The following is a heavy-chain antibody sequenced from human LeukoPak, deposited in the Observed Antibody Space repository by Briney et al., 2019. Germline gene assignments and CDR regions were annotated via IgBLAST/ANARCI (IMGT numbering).Heavy chain of an antibody. CDR2: IYYSGST. Sequence: SETLSLTCTVSGGSISSYYWSWIRQPPGKGLEWIGYIYYSGSTNYNPSLKSRVTISVDTSKNQFSLKLSSVTAADMAVYYCARDGKSGTYYYYMDVWGKGTTVTVSS. V-gene: IGHV4-59*01. J-gene: IGHJ6*03. D-gene: IGHD2-15*01. CDR1: GGSISSYY. CDR3: ARDGKSGTYYYYMDV.